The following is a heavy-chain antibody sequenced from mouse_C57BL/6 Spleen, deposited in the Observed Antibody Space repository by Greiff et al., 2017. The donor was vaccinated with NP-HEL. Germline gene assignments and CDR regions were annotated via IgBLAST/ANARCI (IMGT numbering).Heavy chain of an antibody. CDR1: GFTFTDYY. CDR3: ARSPSYFDV. J-gene: IGHJ1*03. Sequence: EVKLVESGGGLVQPGGSLSLSCAASGFTFTDYYMSWVRQPPGKALEWLGFIRNKANGYTTEYSASVKGRFTISRDNSQSILYLQMNALRAEDSATYYCARSPSYFDVWGTGTTVTVSS. CDR2: IRNKANGYTT. V-gene: IGHV7-3*01.